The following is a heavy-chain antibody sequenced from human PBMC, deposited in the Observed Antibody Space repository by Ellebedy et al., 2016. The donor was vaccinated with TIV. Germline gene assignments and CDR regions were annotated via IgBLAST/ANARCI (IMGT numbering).Heavy chain of an antibody. Sequence: AASVKVSCKASGYTFTNYYIHWTRQAPGQGLEWMGIINPIDGTTTYAQKFQGRVTLTRDTSTSTVYMELSSLRSEDTALYYCARGYCSGGSCYYESYFDPWGQGTLVTVSS. CDR2: INPIDGTT. CDR1: GYTFTNYY. D-gene: IGHD2-15*01. J-gene: IGHJ5*02. CDR3: ARGYCSGGSCYYESYFDP. V-gene: IGHV1-46*01.